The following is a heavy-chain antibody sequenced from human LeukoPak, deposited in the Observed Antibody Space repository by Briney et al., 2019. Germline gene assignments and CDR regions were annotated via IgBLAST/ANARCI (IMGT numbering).Heavy chain of an antibody. CDR2: INPKTGGT. CDR1: GYTFTDFH. J-gene: IGHJ4*02. CDR3: ARDVRTGDFDY. Sequence: GASVKVSCKASGYTFTDFHMHRVRQAPGQGPEWMGWINPKTGGTNYAQRFQGRVTMTRDTSISTVYMELSRLRFDDTAVYFCARDVRTGDFDYWGQGTLVAVSS. D-gene: IGHD7-27*01. V-gene: IGHV1-2*02.